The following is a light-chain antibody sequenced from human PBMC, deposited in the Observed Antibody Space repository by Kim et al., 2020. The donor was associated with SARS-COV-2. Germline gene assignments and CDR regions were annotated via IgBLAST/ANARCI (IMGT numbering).Light chain of an antibody. CDR1: QSVTSN. CDR2: GAS. J-gene: IGKJ2*01. CDR3: HQYNNWPPYT. Sequence: VSPGESATLSCRASQSVTSNLAWYQQNPGQAPRLLIYGASTRATGIPARFSGSGSGTEFTLTISSLQSEDFAVYHCHQYNNWPPYTFGQGTKLEI. V-gene: IGKV3-15*01.